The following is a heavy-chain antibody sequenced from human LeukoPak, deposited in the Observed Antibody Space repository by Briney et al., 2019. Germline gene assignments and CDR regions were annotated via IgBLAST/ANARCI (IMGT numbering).Heavy chain of an antibody. V-gene: IGHV3-30*18. CDR2: ISYDGSNK. Sequence: GGSLRLSCAASGLTFGSYGMHWVRQAPGKGLEWVGVISYDGSNKYYADSVKGRFTISRDNSKNTLYLQMNSLRAEDTAVYYCAKTYGSGSYYNWYYFDYWGQGTLVTVSS. CDR3: AKTYGSGSYYNWYYFDY. CDR1: GLTFGSYG. J-gene: IGHJ4*02. D-gene: IGHD3-10*01.